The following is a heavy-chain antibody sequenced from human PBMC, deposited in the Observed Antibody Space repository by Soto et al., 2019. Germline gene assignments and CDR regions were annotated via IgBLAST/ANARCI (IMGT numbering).Heavy chain of an antibody. J-gene: IGHJ4*02. D-gene: IGHD5-12*01. CDR1: GFTFSDSA. V-gene: IGHV3-23*01. Sequence: EVQLLESGGGLVQPGGSLRLSCAASGFTFSDSAMSWVRQAPGKGLEWVSTISSSRGGTTYYADSVKGRFTISRDNSKNTLSLQINSLRVEDTALYYCAKLPHKDGYNWSDYWGQGILVTVSA. CDR3: AKLPHKDGYNWSDY. CDR2: ISSSRGGTT.